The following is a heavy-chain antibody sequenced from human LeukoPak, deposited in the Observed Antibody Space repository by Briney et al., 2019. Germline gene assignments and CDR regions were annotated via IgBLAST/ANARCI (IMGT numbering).Heavy chain of an antibody. V-gene: IGHV4-39*01. CDR3: ARGPGGIFGVVIYYYYGMDV. J-gene: IGHJ6*02. CDR1: GGSISSSSYY. D-gene: IGHD3-3*01. CDR2: ICYSGST. Sequence: SETLSLTCTVSGGSISSSSYYWGWIRQPPGKGLEWIGSICYSGSTYYNPSLKSRVTISVDTSKNQFSLKLSSVTAADTAVYYCARGPGGIFGVVIYYYYGMDVWGQGTTVTVSS.